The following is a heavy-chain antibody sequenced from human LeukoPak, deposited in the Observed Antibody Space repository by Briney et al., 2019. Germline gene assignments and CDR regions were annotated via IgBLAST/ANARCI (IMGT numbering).Heavy chain of an antibody. Sequence: SRGSLRLSCAASGFTVSSNPMSWVCQAPGKGLEWVSVIYSAGRSFYADSVKGRFTVSTDNSKNTLYLQMSSLRAEDTALYYCARTTPTVTTSSDLWGRGTLVTVSS. CDR3: ARTTPTVTTSSDL. V-gene: IGHV3-53*01. CDR1: GFTVSSNP. D-gene: IGHD4-17*01. J-gene: IGHJ2*01. CDR2: IYSAGRS.